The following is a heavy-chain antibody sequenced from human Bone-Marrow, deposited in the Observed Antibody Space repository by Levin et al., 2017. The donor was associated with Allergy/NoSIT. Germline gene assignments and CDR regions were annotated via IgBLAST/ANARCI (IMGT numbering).Heavy chain of an antibody. CDR3: ALENYYGS. Sequence: PSQTLSLPCTFSWFSLSTSGVGVGWIRQPPGKALEWLALIYWDDDKRCSPSLKSRLTITKDTSKNQVVLTMTNMDPVDTATYYCALENYYGSWGQGTLVTVSS. CDR2: IYWDDDK. D-gene: IGHD3-10*01. J-gene: IGHJ5*02. V-gene: IGHV2-5*02. CDR1: WFSLSTSGVG.